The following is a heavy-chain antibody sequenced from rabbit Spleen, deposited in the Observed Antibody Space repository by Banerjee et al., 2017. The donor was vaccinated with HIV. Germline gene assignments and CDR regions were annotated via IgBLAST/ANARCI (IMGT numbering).Heavy chain of an antibody. Sequence: QSLEESGGDLVKPGASLTLTCTASGFDFSGTSLMWWVRQAPGKGLEWIGCIYAGTTNNTWYASWVNGRFTISKASSTTVTLQMTSLTAADTATYFCARDKNAGYGYADLWGQGTLVTVS. D-gene: IGHD6-1*01. CDR1: GFDFSGTSL. V-gene: IGHV1S40*01. CDR3: ARDKNAGYGYADL. J-gene: IGHJ3*01. CDR2: IYAGTTNNT.